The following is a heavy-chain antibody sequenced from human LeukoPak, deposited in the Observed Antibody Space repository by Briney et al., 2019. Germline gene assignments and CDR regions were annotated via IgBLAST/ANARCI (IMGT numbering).Heavy chain of an antibody. J-gene: IGHJ4*02. CDR3: ARDQEGFDY. Sequence: ASVKVSCKASGYTFTGNYIHWVRQAPGQGLEWMGMIYPRDGSTSYAQKFQGRVTVTRDTSTSTVHMELSGLRSEDTAVYYCARDQEGFDYWGQGTLVTVSS. V-gene: IGHV1-46*01. CDR2: IYPRDGST. CDR1: GYTFTGNY.